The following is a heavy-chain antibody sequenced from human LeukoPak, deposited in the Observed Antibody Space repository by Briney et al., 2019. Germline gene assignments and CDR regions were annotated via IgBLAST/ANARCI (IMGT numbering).Heavy chain of an antibody. CDR3: ARVAAGIGFFQR. D-gene: IGHD6-13*01. CDR2: IHHSGST. CDR1: GVSMRGAY. Sequence: SETLSLTCTVSGVSMRGAYWSWIRQPPGKGLEWIGNIHHSGSTYYNPSLKSRVTISVDTSKNQLSLKLSSVTAADTAVYYCARVAAGIGFFQRWGQGTLVTVSS. J-gene: IGHJ1*01. V-gene: IGHV4-38-2*02.